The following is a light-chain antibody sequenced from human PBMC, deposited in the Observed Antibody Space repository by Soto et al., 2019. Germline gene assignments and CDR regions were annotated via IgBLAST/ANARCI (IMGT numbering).Light chain of an antibody. V-gene: IGKV1-5*03. J-gene: IGKJ1*01. CDR1: QSLNND. CDR2: KAS. CDR3: QHYNSYSEA. Sequence: DIRMTQSPSTLSASVGDRVTITCRASQSLNNDLAWYQQKPGKAPKLLIYKASTLKSGVPSRLRGSGSGTELTITISSMQHDDFETYYCQHYNSYSEAFGQGTKVDI.